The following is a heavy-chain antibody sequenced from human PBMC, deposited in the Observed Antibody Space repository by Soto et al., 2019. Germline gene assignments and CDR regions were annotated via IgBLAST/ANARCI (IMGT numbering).Heavy chain of an antibody. CDR2: IIPYYNTL. J-gene: IGHJ4*02. D-gene: IGHD6-13*01. CDR3: ASGASRWSPYFFDS. Sequence: QAQVVQSGAEVRKPGSSVKLSCKASEGTFNSYAIAWVRQAPGQGLEWMGGIIPYYNTLNYAQKFQDRVTVTADDSTNTVYMELSSLRSDDTAVYFCASGASRWSPYFFDSWAQGTLVTVSS. CDR1: EGTFNSYA. V-gene: IGHV1-69*01.